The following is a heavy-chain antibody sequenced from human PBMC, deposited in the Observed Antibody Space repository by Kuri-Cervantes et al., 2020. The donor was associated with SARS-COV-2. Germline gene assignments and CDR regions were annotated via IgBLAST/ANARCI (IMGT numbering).Heavy chain of an antibody. CDR3: ARRSWYFDL. Sequence: KVSCKGSGYSFTSYWIGWVHQMPGEGLEWMGIIYPGDSDTRYSPSFQGQVTISADKSISTAYLQWSSLKASYTAMYYCARRSWYFDLWGRGTLVTVSS. J-gene: IGHJ2*01. V-gene: IGHV5-51*07. CDR1: GYSFTSYW. CDR2: IYPGDSDT.